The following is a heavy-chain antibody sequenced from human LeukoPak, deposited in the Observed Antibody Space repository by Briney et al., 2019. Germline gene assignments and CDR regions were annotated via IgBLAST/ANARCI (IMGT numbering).Heavy chain of an antibody. CDR3: ARGRNSYGSRTKNFRAERIQQKFDY. J-gene: IGHJ4*02. CDR1: GYSISSDYY. V-gene: IGHV4-38-2*02. CDR2: IYHSGTT. D-gene: IGHD5-18*01. Sequence: SETLSLTCTVSGYSISSDYYWGWIRQPPGKGLEWIGNIYHSGTTYYNPSLRSRVTISVDTSKNHFSLKLSSVTAADTAVYYCARGRNSYGSRTKNFRAERIQQKFDYWGQGTLVTVSS.